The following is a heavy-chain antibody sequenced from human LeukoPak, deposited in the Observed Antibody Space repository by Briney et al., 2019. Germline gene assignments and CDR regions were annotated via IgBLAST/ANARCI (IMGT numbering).Heavy chain of an antibody. CDR1: GGTFSSYA. CDR3: ARGRYCSGGSCYSVIRLVR. Sequence: SVKVSCKASGGTFSSYAISWVRPAPGQGLEWMGRIIPILGIANYAQKFQGRVTITADKSTSTAYMELSSLRSEDTAVYYCARGRYCSGGSCYSVIRLVRWGQGTLVTVSS. CDR2: IIPILGIA. V-gene: IGHV1-69*04. D-gene: IGHD2-15*01. J-gene: IGHJ4*02.